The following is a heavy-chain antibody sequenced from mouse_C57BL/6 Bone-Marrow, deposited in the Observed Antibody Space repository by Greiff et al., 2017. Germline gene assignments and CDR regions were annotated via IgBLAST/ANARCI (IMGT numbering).Heavy chain of an antibody. D-gene: IGHD2-5*01. CDR3: AREGTYSNYEREMDY. CDR1: GYTFTSYW. Sequence: QVQLQQPGAELVKPGASVKLSCKASGYTFTSYWMHWVKQRPGQGLEWIGMIHPNSGSTNYNEKFKSKATLTVDKSSSTAYMQLSSLTSEDSAVYYCAREGTYSNYEREMDYWGQGTSVTVSS. V-gene: IGHV1-64*01. CDR2: IHPNSGST. J-gene: IGHJ4*01.